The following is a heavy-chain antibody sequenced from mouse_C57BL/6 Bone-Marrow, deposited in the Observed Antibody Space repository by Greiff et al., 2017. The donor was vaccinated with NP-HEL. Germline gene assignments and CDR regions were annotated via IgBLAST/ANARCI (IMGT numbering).Heavy chain of an antibody. CDR1: GFNIKDDY. CDR2: IYPENGDT. Sequence: VQLQQSGAELVRPGASVKLSCTASGFNIKDDYMHWVKQRPEQGLEWIGWIYPENGDTEYASKFQGKATITADTSSNTAYLQLSSLTSEDTAVYYCTTPPFDYWGQGTTLTVSS. V-gene: IGHV14-4*01. CDR3: TTPPFDY. J-gene: IGHJ2*01.